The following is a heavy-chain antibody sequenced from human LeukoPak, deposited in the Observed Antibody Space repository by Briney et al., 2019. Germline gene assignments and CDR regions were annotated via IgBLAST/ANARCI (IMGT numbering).Heavy chain of an antibody. D-gene: IGHD3-22*01. CDR2: IIPIFGTA. J-gene: IGHJ4*02. V-gene: IGHV1-69*13. CDR3: ARDKGGYYEFFDY. CDR1: GGTFSSYA. Sequence: GASVKVSCKASGGTFSSYAISWVRQAPGQGLEWMGGIIPIFGTANYAQKFQGRVTITADESTSTVYMELSSLRSEDTAVYYCARDKGGYYEFFDYWGQGTLVTVSS.